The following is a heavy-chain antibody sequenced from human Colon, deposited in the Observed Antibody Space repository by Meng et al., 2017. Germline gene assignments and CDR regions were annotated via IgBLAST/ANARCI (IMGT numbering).Heavy chain of an antibody. CDR2: IYHSGST. Sequence: SETLSLTCTVPDYSISSGYFWGWIRQPPGKGLEWIGHIYHSGSTYYNPSLMRRVTISVDTSKNQFSLTLSSVTAADTAVYYCARQSPDYYDSSGYYYWGQGTLVTVSS. J-gene: IGHJ4*02. CDR1: DYSISSGYF. V-gene: IGHV4-38-2*02. D-gene: IGHD3-22*01. CDR3: ARQSPDYYDSSGYYY.